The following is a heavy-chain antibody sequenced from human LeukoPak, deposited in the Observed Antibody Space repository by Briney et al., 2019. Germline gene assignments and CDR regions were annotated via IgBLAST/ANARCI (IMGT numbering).Heavy chain of an antibody. CDR3: AKDRHFYGAGTYYNLDY. V-gene: IGHV3-30*18. CDR1: GFIFSTHC. J-gene: IGHJ4*02. CDR2: ISYDGSTK. D-gene: IGHD3-10*01. Sequence: GRSLRLSCAASGFIFSTHCMHWVRQAPGKGLEWVSLISYDGSTKYYADSVEGRFTISRDNSKSTLYLQLNSLRVEDTAVYYCAKDRHFYGAGTYYNLDYWGQGTLVTVSS.